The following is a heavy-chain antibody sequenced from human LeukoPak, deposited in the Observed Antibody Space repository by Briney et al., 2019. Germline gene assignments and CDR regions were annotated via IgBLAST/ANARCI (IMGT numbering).Heavy chain of an antibody. V-gene: IGHV3-21*01. J-gene: IGHJ4*02. D-gene: IGHD1-1*01. CDR3: ARAGTVDY. CDR2: ISSSSSYI. Sequence: GGSLRLSCAASGLTFSRYWMSWVRQVPGKGLEWVSSISSSSSYIYYADSVKGRFTISRDNAKNSLYLQMNSLRAEDTAVYYCARAGTVDYWGQGTLVTVSS. CDR1: GLTFSRYW.